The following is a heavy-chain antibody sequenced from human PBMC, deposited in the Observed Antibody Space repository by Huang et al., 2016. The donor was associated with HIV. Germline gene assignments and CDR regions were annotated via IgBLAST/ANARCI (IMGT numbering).Heavy chain of an antibody. J-gene: IGHJ6*02. CDR3: ARPSDAAMIRDYYYPMDV. D-gene: IGHD5-18*01. CDR2: IIPIVNTT. V-gene: IGHV1-69*01. CDR1: GGTFSTFG. Sequence: QVQLVQSEAEVKKPGSSVKVSCKASGGTFSTFGLSWVRQAAGRGLEWMGGIIPIVNTTYSAQKFQGRGTLTADESTNTASMELNSLTFEDTAVYYCARPSDAAMIRDYYYPMDVWGQGTTVTVS.